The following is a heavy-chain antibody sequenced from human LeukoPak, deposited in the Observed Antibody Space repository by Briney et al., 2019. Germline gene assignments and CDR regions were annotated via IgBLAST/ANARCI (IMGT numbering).Heavy chain of an antibody. V-gene: IGHV4-34*01. CDR2: INHSGST. CDR1: GGSFSGYY. J-gene: IGHJ6*03. CDR3: ARGLAKATYYYMDV. Sequence: SETLSLTCAVYGGSFSGYYWSWIRQPPGKGLEGMGEINHSGSTNYNPSLKSRVTISVDTSKNQFSLKLSSVTAADTAVYYCARGLAKATYYYMDVWGKGTTVTVSS. D-gene: IGHD1-26*01.